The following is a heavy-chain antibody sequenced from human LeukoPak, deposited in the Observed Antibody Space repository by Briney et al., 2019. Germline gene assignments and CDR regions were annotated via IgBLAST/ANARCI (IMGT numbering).Heavy chain of an antibody. CDR3: ARHSSGWYVERNYRDV. Sequence: ESLKISRKGSGYSFTSYRIGWVRQMPGKGLEWKGIIYPGESDTRYSPSLQGQVTISADKSIRTAYLQWSSLKASDTAMYYCARHSSGWYVERNYRDVWGQGTTVTVSS. CDR1: GYSFTSYR. CDR2: IYPGESDT. V-gene: IGHV5-51*01. D-gene: IGHD6-19*01. J-gene: IGHJ6*02.